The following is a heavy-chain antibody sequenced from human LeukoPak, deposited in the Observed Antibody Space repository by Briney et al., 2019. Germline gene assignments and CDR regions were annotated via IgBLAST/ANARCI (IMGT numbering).Heavy chain of an antibody. Sequence: PGRSLRLSCAASGFTFSSYGMHWVRQAPGKGLEWVAVISYDGSNKYYADSVKGRFTISRDDSKDTLYLQMNSLNTEDTAMYYCTTRSPARYCSDGACYSSADYWGQGTLVTVSS. D-gene: IGHD2-15*01. J-gene: IGHJ4*02. CDR1: GFTFSSYG. CDR2: ISYDGSNK. V-gene: IGHV3-30*03. CDR3: TTRSPARYCSDGACYSSADY.